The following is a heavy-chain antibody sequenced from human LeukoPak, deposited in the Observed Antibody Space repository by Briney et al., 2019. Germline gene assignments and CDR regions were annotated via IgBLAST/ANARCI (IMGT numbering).Heavy chain of an antibody. CDR3: ARGGVVVAATDYYYGMDV. D-gene: IGHD2-15*01. CDR2: LRPDGSDK. Sequence: GSLTLSCTGSGFTFSDYWMTWARQAPGKGLEWVANLRPDGSDKYYVDSVKGRFTISRDNAKKLVYLQMNSLRAEDTAVYYCARGGVVVAATDYYYGMDVWGQGTTVTVSS. CDR1: GFTFSDYW. J-gene: IGHJ6*02. V-gene: IGHV3-7*02.